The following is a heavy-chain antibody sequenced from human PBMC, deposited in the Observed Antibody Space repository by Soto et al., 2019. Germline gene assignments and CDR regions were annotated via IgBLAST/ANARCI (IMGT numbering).Heavy chain of an antibody. CDR3: AHIMITWGGVSALVAFDM. J-gene: IGHJ3*02. CDR2: IYWDDDR. D-gene: IGHD3-16*01. V-gene: IGHV2-5*02. CDR1: GFSLSTSRVG. Sequence: GSGPTLVNPTQTLTLTCSFSGFSLSTSRVGVAWIRQPPGKALEWLAIIYWDDDRRYSPSLKTRLAITKDTSKNQVVLTMTNLDPGDTATYYCAHIMITWGGVSALVAFDMWGQGTMVTVSS.